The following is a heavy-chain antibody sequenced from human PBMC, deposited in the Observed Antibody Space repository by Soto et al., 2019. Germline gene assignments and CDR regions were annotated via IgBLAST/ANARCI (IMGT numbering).Heavy chain of an antibody. Sequence: QVQLQESGPGLVKPSETLSLTCSVSGASVSSGTYYWTWIRQTPGKGLECIGYIFTSGNTKYNFALDSRVTVSRDMSKKMYPLRLASGTAAETAVYFCAIDPWTHQWWGFDYWGAGILVTDST. CDR3: AIDPWTHQWWGFDY. CDR1: GASVSSGTYY. CDR2: IFTSGNT. J-gene: IGHJ4*02. D-gene: IGHD5-18*01. V-gene: IGHV4-61*01.